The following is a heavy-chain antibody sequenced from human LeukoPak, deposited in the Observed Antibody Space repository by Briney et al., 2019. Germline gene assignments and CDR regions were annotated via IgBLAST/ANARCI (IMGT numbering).Heavy chain of an antibody. CDR3: ARVREGNHLHQFYLDS. D-gene: IGHD1-14*01. V-gene: IGHV4-59*13. Sequence: SETLSLTCSVSDASIKTYYWTWIRQPPGKGLEYIGSIYSRGRLKYNPSLKSRVTLSVDTSKNQFSLSLRSVTAADTAVYYCARVREGNHLHQFYLDSWGQGIRVTVSS. CDR2: IYSRGRL. J-gene: IGHJ4*02. CDR1: DASIKTYY.